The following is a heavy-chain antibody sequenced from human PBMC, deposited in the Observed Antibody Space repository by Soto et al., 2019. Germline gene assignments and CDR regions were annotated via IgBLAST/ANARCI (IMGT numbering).Heavy chain of an antibody. V-gene: IGHV3-30-3*01. CDR1: GFTFSSYA. D-gene: IGHD3-22*01. Sequence: PGGSLRLSCAASGFTFSSYAMHWVRQAPGKGLEWVAVISYDGSNKYYADSVKGRFTISRDNSKNTLYLQMNSLRVEDTAVYYCARDRDYDSSGYYYGGVDYWGQGTLVTVSS. CDR3: ARDRDYDSSGYYYGGVDY. CDR2: ISYDGSNK. J-gene: IGHJ4*02.